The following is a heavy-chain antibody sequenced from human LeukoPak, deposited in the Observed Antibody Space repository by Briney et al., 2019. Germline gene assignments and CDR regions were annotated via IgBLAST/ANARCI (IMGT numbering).Heavy chain of an antibody. CDR1: GYSFTSYW. Sequence: GESLKTSCKGSGYSFTSYWIGWVRQMPGKGLEWMGIIYPGDSDTRYSPSFQGQVTISADKSISTAYLQWSSLKASDTAMYYCASWSRSGWELGGFDYWGQGTLVTVSS. CDR2: IYPGDSDT. V-gene: IGHV5-51*01. CDR3: ASWSRSGWELGGFDY. D-gene: IGHD1-26*01. J-gene: IGHJ4*02.